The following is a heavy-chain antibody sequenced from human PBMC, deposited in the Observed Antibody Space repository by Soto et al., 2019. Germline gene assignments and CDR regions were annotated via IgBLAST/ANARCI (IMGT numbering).Heavy chain of an antibody. D-gene: IGHD3-10*01. CDR2: IAPHSGRT. CDR1: GYAFTSYG. V-gene: IGHV1-18*04. J-gene: IGHJ4*02. CDR3: ARAATGSYHSAY. Sequence: QVQLVQSGPEVKNPGASVRVSCVASGYAFTSYGVNWVRQAPGQGLEWMGWIAPHSGRTTYLPKFQGRVTMTADVSTNTAYIELRSLKSDDTGIYFCARAATGSYHSAYWGQGTVVTASS.